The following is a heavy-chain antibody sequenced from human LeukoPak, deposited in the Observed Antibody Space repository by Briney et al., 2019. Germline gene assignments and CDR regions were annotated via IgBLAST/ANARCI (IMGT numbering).Heavy chain of an antibody. Sequence: SETLSLTCTVSGGSISSYYWSWIRQPAGKGLEWIGRIYTSGSTNYNPSLKSGVTMSVDTSKNQFSLKLSSVTAADTAVYYCARVGSIAARQGLTRDYWGQGTLVTVSS. CDR2: IYTSGST. D-gene: IGHD6-6*01. J-gene: IGHJ4*02. CDR3: ARVGSIAARQGLTRDY. V-gene: IGHV4-4*07. CDR1: GGSISSYY.